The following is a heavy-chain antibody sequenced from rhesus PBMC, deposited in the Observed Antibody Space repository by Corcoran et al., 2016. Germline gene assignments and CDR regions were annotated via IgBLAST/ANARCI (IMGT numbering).Heavy chain of an antibody. V-gene: IGHV4-65*01. D-gene: IGHD4-35*01. J-gene: IGHJ4*01. CDR2: ISGSSGTT. CDR3: ARRIGNRNFDY. CDR1: GGSISSSNW. Sequence: QVQLQESGPGLVKPSETLSLPCAVSGGSISSSNWWTWIRQPPGKVLEWIGYISGSSGTTSYNPSLRSQVTISKDTSKNQFSLKLSSVTAADTAVYYCARRIGNRNFDYWGQGVLVTVSS.